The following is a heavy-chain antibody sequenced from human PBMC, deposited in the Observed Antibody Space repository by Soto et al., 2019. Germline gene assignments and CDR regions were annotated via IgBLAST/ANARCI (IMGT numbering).Heavy chain of an antibody. CDR3: ARVISGYDILTGSDY. CDR2: ISSSSSYI. Sequence: EVQLVESGGGLVKPGGSLRLSCAASGFTFSSYSMNWVRQAPGKGLEWVSSISSSSSYIYYADSVKGRFTISRDNAKNPLYLQMNSLRAEDTAVYYCARVISGYDILTGSDYWGQGTLVTVSS. J-gene: IGHJ4*02. D-gene: IGHD3-9*01. CDR1: GFTFSSYS. V-gene: IGHV3-21*01.